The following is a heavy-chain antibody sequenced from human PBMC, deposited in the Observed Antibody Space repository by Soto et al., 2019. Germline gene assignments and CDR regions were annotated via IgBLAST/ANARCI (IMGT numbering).Heavy chain of an antibody. J-gene: IGHJ6*02. D-gene: IGHD2-2*01. CDR1: GGTFSSYA. V-gene: IGHV3-23*04. CDR3: AKSSSRAHYYAMDV. Sequence: VQLVQSGAEVKKPGSSVKVSCKASGGTFSSYAMNWVRQAPGKGLEWVAGVSASGGGTSYADSVKGRFTISRDNSKDTLYLQMNSLRAEDTAVYYCAKSSSRAHYYAMDVWGQGTTVTVFS. CDR2: VSASGGGT.